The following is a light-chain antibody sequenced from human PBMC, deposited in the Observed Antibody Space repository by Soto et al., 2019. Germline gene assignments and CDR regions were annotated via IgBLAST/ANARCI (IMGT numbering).Light chain of an antibody. CDR2: DNT. Sequence: QSVLTQPPSVSGAPGQRVTISCTGSSSNIGAGYDVHWYQQLPGTAPKLLIYDNTNRPSAVPDRFSGSKSGTSASLAITGLQAEDEADYYCQSYDSSLSAVFGGGTKLTVL. V-gene: IGLV1-40*01. CDR3: QSYDSSLSAV. J-gene: IGLJ2*01. CDR1: SSNIGAGYD.